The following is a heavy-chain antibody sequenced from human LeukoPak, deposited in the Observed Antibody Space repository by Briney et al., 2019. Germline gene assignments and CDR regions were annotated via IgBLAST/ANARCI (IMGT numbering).Heavy chain of an antibody. CDR3: ATVEAVYYGSSGYSYFDY. CDR1: GYTFINYG. CDR2: ISAYNGNT. Sequence: VASVKVSCKASGYTFINYGISWVRQAPGQALEWMGWISAYNGNTHYALKLQGRVTMTTDTSTNTAYMELRSLKSDDTAVYYCATVEAVYYGSSGYSYFDYWGQGTLVTVSS. D-gene: IGHD3-22*01. V-gene: IGHV1-18*01. J-gene: IGHJ4*02.